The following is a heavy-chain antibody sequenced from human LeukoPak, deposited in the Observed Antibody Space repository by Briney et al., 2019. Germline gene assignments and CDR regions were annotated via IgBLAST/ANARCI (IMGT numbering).Heavy chain of an antibody. J-gene: IGHJ4*02. D-gene: IGHD6-13*01. CDR3: AKTASSSWGYFDY. V-gene: IGHV3-30*02. Sequence: GGSLRLSCAASGFTFSSYGMHWIRQAPGRGLEWVAFIRYDESDKYYADSVKGRFTISRDNAKNSLYLQMNSLRAEDTAVYYCAKTASSSWGYFDYWGQGTLVTVSS. CDR1: GFTFSSYG. CDR2: IRYDESDK.